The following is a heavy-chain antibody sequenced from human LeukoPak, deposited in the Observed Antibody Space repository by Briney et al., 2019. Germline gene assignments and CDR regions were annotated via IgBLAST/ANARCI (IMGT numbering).Heavy chain of an antibody. V-gene: IGHV3-33*01. CDR3: XXXXXXXXXXXIDLYGMDV. CDR1: GFTFSSYG. J-gene: IGHJ6*02. CDR2: IWYDGSNK. Sequence: GSLRLSCSASGFTFSSYGMHWVRQAPGKGLEWVAVIWYDGSNKYYADSVKGRFTISRDNSKNTLYLQMNSLRAEDTAVYYCXXXXXXXXXXXIDLYGMDVWGQGTTVTVSS.